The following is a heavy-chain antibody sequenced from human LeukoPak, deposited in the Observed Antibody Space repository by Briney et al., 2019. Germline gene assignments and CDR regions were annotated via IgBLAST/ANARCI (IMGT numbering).Heavy chain of an antibody. CDR2: ISSSSSYI. Sequence: GGSLRLSCAASGFTFGSYGMNWVRRAPGKGLEWVSSISSSSSYIYYADSVKGRFTISRDNAKNSLYLQMSSLRAEDTAVYYCARDYDSSGYIWVDYWGQGTLVTVSS. V-gene: IGHV3-21*01. CDR1: GFTFGSYG. CDR3: ARDYDSSGYIWVDY. D-gene: IGHD3-22*01. J-gene: IGHJ4*02.